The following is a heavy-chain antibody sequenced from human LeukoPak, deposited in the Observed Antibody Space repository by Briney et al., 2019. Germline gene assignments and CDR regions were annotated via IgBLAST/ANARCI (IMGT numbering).Heavy chain of an antibody. D-gene: IGHD3-10*01. V-gene: IGHV3-48*03. CDR3: AKDRAEGYYMDV. Sequence: GGSLRLSCAASGFTFSSYEMNWVRQAPGKGLEGVSYISSSGSTIYYADSVKGRFTISRDNSKNTLYVQMNSLRREDTAVYYCAKDRAEGYYMDVWGKGTTVTISS. CDR1: GFTFSSYE. CDR2: ISSSGSTI. J-gene: IGHJ6*03.